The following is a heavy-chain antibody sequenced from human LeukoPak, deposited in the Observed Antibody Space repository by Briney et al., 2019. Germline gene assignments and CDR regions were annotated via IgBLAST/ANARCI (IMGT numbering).Heavy chain of an antibody. CDR2: VSLSGLT. CDR1: GGSITSPNW. D-gene: IGHD2-8*01. V-gene: IGHV4-4*02. J-gene: IGHJ4*02. CDR3: SRENGAFSPGY. Sequence: SENLSLTCGVSGGSITSPNWRSWARQPPGQGLEWIGEVSLSGLTNYNPSLSSRVIMALDTSKNHLSLHLTSVTAADTAVYYCSRENGAFSPGYGGQGYLGTV.